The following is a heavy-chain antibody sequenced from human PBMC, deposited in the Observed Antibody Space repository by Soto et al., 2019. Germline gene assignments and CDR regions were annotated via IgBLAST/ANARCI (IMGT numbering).Heavy chain of an antibody. J-gene: IGHJ4*02. CDR2: ISGSGGST. D-gene: IGHD2-2*01. Sequence: GGSLRLSCAASGFTFSSYAMSWVRQAPGKGLEWVSAISGSGGSTYYADSVKGRFTISRDNSKNTLYLQMNSLRAEDTAVYYCAKRIGYCSSTSCYAFDYWGQGTLVTVSS. CDR1: GFTFSSYA. CDR3: AKRIGYCSSTSCYAFDY. V-gene: IGHV3-23*01.